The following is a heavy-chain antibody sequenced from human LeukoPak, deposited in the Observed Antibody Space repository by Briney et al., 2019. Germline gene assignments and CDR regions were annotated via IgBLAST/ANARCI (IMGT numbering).Heavy chain of an antibody. D-gene: IGHD5-12*01. Sequence: GGSLRLSCAASGFTFSTYWMSWVRQGPGKGLEWVANIKQDGSEKYYVDSVKGRFTISRDNANNSLYLQMNSLGAEDTAVYYCARESDRGYDSVFDYWGQGTLVTVSS. CDR3: ARESDRGYDSVFDY. CDR2: IKQDGSEK. J-gene: IGHJ4*02. V-gene: IGHV3-7*01. CDR1: GFTFSTYW.